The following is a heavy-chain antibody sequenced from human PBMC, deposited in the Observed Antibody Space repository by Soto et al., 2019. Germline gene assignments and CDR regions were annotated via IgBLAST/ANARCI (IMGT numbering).Heavy chain of an antibody. D-gene: IGHD4-17*01. CDR1: GFLFSNAW. CDR2: VKSKTDGGTT. CDR3: TTDSYMTNIIVRFDY. J-gene: IGHJ4*01. V-gene: IGHV3-15*07. Sequence: PGGSLRLSCAASGFLFSNAWTNWVRQAPGKGLEWVGRVKSKTDGGTTDFAAPVKGRFAISRDDSKNMVYLEMNSLKTEDTAIYYCTTDSYMTNIIVRFDYWGRGTLVTVSS.